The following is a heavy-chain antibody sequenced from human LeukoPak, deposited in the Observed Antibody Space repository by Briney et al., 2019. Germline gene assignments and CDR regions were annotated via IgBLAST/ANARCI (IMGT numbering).Heavy chain of an antibody. J-gene: IGHJ4*02. Sequence: GRSLRLSCAASGFIFSNYAMHWVRQAPGKGLEWVALISSDGSKIYYADSVKGRFTISRDNSRNTLYLQMNSLRAEDSAVYYCARGLHRRCSGGICYQPFDYWGQGTLVTVSS. D-gene: IGHD2-15*01. CDR1: GFIFSNYA. CDR2: ISSDGSKI. V-gene: IGHV3-30*04. CDR3: ARGLHRRCSGGICYQPFDY.